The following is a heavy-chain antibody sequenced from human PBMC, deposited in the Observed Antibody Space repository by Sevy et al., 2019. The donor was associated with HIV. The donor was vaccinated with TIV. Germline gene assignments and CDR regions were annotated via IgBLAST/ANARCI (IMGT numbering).Heavy chain of an antibody. J-gene: IGHJ5*02. CDR2: ISSSSSTI. CDR3: ARELPPRKWFGELYGLRPDLWWFDP. D-gene: IGHD3-10*01. V-gene: IGHV3-48*02. Sequence: GGFLRLSCAASGFTFSSYSMNWVRQAPGKGLEWVSYISSSSSTIYYADSVKGRFTISRDNAKNSLYLQMNSLRDEDTAVYYCARELPPRKWFGELYGLRPDLWWFDPWGQGTLVTVSS. CDR1: GFTFSSYS.